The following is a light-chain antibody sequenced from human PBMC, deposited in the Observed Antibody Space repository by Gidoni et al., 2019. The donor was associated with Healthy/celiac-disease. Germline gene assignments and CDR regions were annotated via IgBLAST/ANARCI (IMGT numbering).Light chain of an antibody. V-gene: IGKV3-11*01. CDR2: DAS. CDR3: QQRSNWLT. J-gene: IGKJ4*01. Sequence: EIVLTQSPATLSLSPGERATISPRASQSVSSYLAWYQQKPGQAPRLLIYDASNRATGIPARFSGSGSGTDFTLAISSLEPEDFAVYYCQQRSNWLTFXGXTKVEIK. CDR1: QSVSSY.